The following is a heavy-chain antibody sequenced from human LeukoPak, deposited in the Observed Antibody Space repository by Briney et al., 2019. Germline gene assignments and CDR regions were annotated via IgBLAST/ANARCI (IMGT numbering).Heavy chain of an antibody. Sequence: ASVKVSCKASGYTFTSYYMHWVRQAPGQGLEWMGIINPSGGSTSYAQKFQGRVTMTRDTSTGTVYMELSSLRSEDTAVYYCAREVGQGRFDYWGQGTLVTVSS. CDR1: GYTFTSYY. CDR3: AREVGQGRFDY. J-gene: IGHJ4*02. CDR2: INPSGGST. V-gene: IGHV1-46*01. D-gene: IGHD2-15*01.